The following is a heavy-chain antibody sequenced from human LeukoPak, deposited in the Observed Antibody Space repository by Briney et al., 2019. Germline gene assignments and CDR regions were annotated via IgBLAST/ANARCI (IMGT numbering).Heavy chain of an antibody. J-gene: IGHJ4*02. CDR3: ARELPFDY. V-gene: IGHV3-21*01. CDR1: GFTFSSYS. CDR2: ISSSSTYI. Sequence: MPGGSLRLSCAASGFTFSSYSMNWVRQAPGKGLEWVSSISSSSTYIFYADSVKGRFTISRDNAKNTLYLQMNSLRAEDTAVYYCARELPFDYWGQGTLVTVSS. D-gene: IGHD2-15*01.